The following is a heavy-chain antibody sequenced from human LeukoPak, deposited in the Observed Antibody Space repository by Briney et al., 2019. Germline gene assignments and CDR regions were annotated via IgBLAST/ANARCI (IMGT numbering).Heavy chain of an antibody. CDR3: ARKLWSKTIDY. V-gene: IGHV4-34*01. CDR1: GFTFSSYS. J-gene: IGHJ4*02. Sequence: GSLRLSCAASGFTFSSYSMNWIRQPPGKGLEWIGEINHSGSNNYNPSLKSRVTISVDTSKNQFSLKLSSVTAADTAVYYCARKLWSKTIDYWGQGTLVTVSS. D-gene: IGHD5-18*01. CDR2: INHSGSN.